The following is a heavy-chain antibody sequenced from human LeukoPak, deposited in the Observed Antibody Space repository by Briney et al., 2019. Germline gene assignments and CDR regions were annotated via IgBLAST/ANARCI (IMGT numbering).Heavy chain of an antibody. V-gene: IGHV4-39*07. D-gene: IGHD6-13*01. CDR1: GGSISSSSCY. CDR2: IYYSGST. CDR3: ARDQRTSEGSIAAAGLDY. Sequence: SETLSLTCTVSGGSISSSSCYWGWIRQPPGKGLEWIGSIYYSGSTYYNPSLKSRVTISVDTSKNQFSLKLSSVTAADTAVYYCARDQRTSEGSIAAAGLDYWGQGTLVTVSS. J-gene: IGHJ4*02.